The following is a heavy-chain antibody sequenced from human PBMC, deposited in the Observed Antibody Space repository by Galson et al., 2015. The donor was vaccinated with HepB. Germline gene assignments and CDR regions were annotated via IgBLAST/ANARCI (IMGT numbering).Heavy chain of an antibody. CDR2: ITSSGGNS. D-gene: IGHD2-15*01. J-gene: IGHJ4*02. CDR3: AKDGIMVANNPYHFHY. V-gene: IGHV3-23*01. CDR1: GFSFTRYA. Sequence: SLRLSCAASGFSFTRYAMTWVRQAPGKGLEWVSSITSSGGNSYYTASVKGRFTVSRDNSKNTLLLQLNSLRAEDTAMYFCAKDGIMVANNPYHFHYWGQGTLVTVSS.